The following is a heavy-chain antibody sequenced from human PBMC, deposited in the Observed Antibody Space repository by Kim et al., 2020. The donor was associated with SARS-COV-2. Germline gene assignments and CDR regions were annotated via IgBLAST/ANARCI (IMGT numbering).Heavy chain of an antibody. J-gene: IGHJ4*02. CDR3: TRDRVRWQRRGYFDY. CDR2: IRSKAYGGTT. D-gene: IGHD4-17*01. V-gene: IGHV3-49*03. Sequence: GGSLRLSCTASGFTFGDYAMSWFRQAPGKGLEWVGFIRSKAYGGTTEYAASVKGRFTISRDDSKSIAYLQMNSLKTEDTAVYYCTRDRVRWQRRGYFDYWGQGTLVTVSS. CDR1: GFTFGDYA.